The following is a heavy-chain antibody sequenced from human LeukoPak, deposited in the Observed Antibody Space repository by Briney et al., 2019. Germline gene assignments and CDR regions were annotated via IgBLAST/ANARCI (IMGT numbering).Heavy chain of an antibody. J-gene: IGHJ4*02. CDR2: IYYSGST. D-gene: IGHD5-12*01. CDR1: GGSISSGGYY. CDR3: AAGYDYRTTFDY. Sequence: PSQTLSLTCTVSGGSISSGGYYWSWIRQHPGKGLEWIGYIYYSGSTYYNPSLKSRVTIPVDTSKNQFSLKLSSVTAADTAVYYCAAGYDYRTTFDYWGQGTLVTVSS. V-gene: IGHV4-31*03.